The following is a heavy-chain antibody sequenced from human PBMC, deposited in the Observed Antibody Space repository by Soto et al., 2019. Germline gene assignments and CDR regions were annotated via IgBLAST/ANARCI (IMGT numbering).Heavy chain of an antibody. Sequence: QVQLVQSGAEVKKPGSSVKVSCEASGGTFSGHAISWVRQAPGQGPEWMGGLIPLFGTTQHAQNFQDRLTITPDKSTSTAYMELTSLRFEDPAFYYCARGPNWGYRFASWGQGTLVTVSS. CDR1: GGTFSGHA. D-gene: IGHD7-27*01. V-gene: IGHV1-69*06. CDR2: LIPLFGTT. CDR3: ARGPNWGYRFAS. J-gene: IGHJ4*02.